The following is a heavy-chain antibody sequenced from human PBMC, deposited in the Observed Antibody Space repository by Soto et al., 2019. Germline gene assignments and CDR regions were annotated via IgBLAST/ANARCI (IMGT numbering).Heavy chain of an antibody. CDR2: ISNNGGST. Sequence: EVQLLESGGGLVQPGESLRLSCEASGFTFSSYALTWVRQAPGKGLKWVSAISNNGGSTYYADSVKGRFTVSRDNSTNTLYLQMNSLRAEDTAVYYCAKGYIEGPTGWFDPWGQGTLVTVSS. CDR3: AKGYIEGPTGWFDP. CDR1: GFTFSSYA. D-gene: IGHD6-25*01. J-gene: IGHJ5*02. V-gene: IGHV3-23*01.